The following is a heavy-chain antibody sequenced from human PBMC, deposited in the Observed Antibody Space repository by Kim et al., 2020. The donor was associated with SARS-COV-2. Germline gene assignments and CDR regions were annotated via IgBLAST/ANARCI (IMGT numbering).Heavy chain of an antibody. J-gene: IGHJ3*02. Sequence: YHSPYPKIRVTISVDTSKNQFSVKLSAVTAADTAVYYCARLSPMSGTFDIWGQGTMVTVSS. V-gene: IGHV4-39*01. D-gene: IGHD1-26*01. CDR3: ARLSPMSGTFDI.